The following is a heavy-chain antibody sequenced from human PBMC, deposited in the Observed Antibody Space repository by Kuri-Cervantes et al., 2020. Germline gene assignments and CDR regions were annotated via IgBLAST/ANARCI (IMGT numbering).Heavy chain of an antibody. D-gene: IGHD5-18*01. V-gene: IGHV4-30-2*01. J-gene: IGHJ4*02. CDR3: ARGPSYGLNFFDY. Sequence: SETLSLTCTVSGGSISSGGYSWSWIRQPPGKGLEWIGYIYHSGSTYYNPSLKSRVTISVDRSKNQFSLKLSSVTAADTAVYYCARGPSYGLNFFDYWGQGTLVTVSS. CDR2: IYHSGST. CDR1: GGSISSGGYS.